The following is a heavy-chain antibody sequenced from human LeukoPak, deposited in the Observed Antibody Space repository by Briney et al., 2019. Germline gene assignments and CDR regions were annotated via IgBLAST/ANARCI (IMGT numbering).Heavy chain of an antibody. V-gene: IGHV1-2*02. Sequence: ASVKVSCKASGYTFTGYYMHWVRQAPGQGLEWMGWINPNSGGTNYAQKFQGRVTTTRDTSISTAYMELSRLRSDDTAVYYCARGQLLWFGELMCHFDYWGQGTLVTVSS. J-gene: IGHJ4*02. D-gene: IGHD3-10*01. CDR2: INPNSGGT. CDR3: ARGQLLWFGELMCHFDY. CDR1: GYTFTGYY.